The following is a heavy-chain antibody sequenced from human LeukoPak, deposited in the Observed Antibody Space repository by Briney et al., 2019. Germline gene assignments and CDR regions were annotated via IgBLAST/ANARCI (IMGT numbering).Heavy chain of an antibody. Sequence: SETLSLTCTVSGGSISSSSYFRGWIRQPPGKGLEWIGSMSYGGSTYYNPSLQSRVTISLDTSKNKFSLKLSSVTAADTAVYYCAREQGFRSYSDYWGQGTLATVSS. CDR1: GGSISSSSYF. CDR3: AREQGFRSYSDY. D-gene: IGHD2-21*01. CDR2: MSYGGST. V-gene: IGHV4-39*02. J-gene: IGHJ4*02.